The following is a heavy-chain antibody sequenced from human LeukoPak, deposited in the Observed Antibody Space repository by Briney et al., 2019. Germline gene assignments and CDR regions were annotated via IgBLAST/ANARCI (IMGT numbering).Heavy chain of an antibody. CDR2: ISSSSSYI. Sequence: SGGSLRLSCAASGFTFSSYSMNWVRQAPGKGLEWVSSISSSSSYIYYADSVKGRFTISRDNAKNSLYLQMNSLRAEDTAAYCCARQIVPAADRDYWGQGTLVTVSS. V-gene: IGHV3-21*01. CDR3: ARQIVPAADRDY. CDR1: GFTFSSYS. D-gene: IGHD2-2*01. J-gene: IGHJ4*02.